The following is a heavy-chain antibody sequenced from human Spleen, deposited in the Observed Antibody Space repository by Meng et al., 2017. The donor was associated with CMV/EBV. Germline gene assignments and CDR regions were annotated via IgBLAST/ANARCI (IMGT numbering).Heavy chain of an antibody. V-gene: IGHV4-4*02. CDR3: ARVMIVVVHYYFDY. CDR1: GGSISSSNL. J-gene: IGHJ4*02. Sequence: GSGGSISSSNLWTWVRQVQGKGLEWIGEIYHSGSTNYNPSLKSRVTISVDKFKNQFSLKLSSVTAADTAVYYCARVMIVVVHYYFDYWGQGTLVTVSS. D-gene: IGHD3-22*01. CDR2: IYHSGST.